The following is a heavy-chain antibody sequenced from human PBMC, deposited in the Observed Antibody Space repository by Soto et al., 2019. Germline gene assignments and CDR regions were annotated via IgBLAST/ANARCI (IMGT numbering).Heavy chain of an antibody. Sequence: QVQLVQSGAELKKPGASVKVSCKASGYTFTSYGISWVRQAPGQGLEWMGWISAYNGNTNYAQKLQGRVTMTTDTSTSTAYMERRSLRSDDTAVYYCARDVPFWSGYPLGMDVWGQGTTVTVSS. CDR1: GYTFTSYG. V-gene: IGHV1-18*01. J-gene: IGHJ6*02. CDR3: ARDVPFWSGYPLGMDV. CDR2: ISAYNGNT. D-gene: IGHD3-3*01.